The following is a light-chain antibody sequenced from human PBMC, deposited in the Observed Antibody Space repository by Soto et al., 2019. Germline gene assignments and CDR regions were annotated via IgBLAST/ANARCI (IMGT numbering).Light chain of an antibody. Sequence: QSVLTQPASVSGSPGQSITIPCTGTSSDVGGYNYVSWYQQHPGKAPKLMIYDVSNRPSGVSNRFSGSKSGNTASLTISGLQAEDEAYYYCSSYTSSSTLVVFGGGTKLTVL. V-gene: IGLV2-14*01. CDR3: SSYTSSSTLVV. J-gene: IGLJ2*01. CDR1: SSDVGGYNY. CDR2: DVS.